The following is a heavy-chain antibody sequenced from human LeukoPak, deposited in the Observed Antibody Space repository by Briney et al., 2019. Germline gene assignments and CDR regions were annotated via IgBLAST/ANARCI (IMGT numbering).Heavy chain of an antibody. CDR2: IYHNGRS. CDR3: ARGGALYGDYIAVDGFDV. Sequence: SETLSLTCTVSGGSISSHYWSWIRQPPGKRLEWIGYIYHNGRSDYNPSLKTRVTISIHTSKQHLSLRLTSVTAADTAMYYCARGGALYGDYIAVDGFDVWGQGTMVTVSS. J-gene: IGHJ3*01. D-gene: IGHD4-17*01. CDR1: GGSISSHY. V-gene: IGHV4-59*11.